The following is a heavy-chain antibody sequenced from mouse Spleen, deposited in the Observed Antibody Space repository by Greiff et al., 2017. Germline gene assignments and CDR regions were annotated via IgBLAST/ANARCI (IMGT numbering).Heavy chain of an antibody. CDR1: GFSLTSSG. V-gene: IGHV2-2*01. D-gene: IGHD1-1*01. CDR2: IWSGGST. Sequence: VQVVESGPGLVQPSQSLSITCTVSGFSLTSSGVHWVRQSPGKGLEWLGVIWSGGSTDYNAAFISRLSISKDNSKSQVFFKMNSLQADDTAIYYCARMGYYGSSLHWYFDVWGTGTTVTVSS. CDR3: ARMGYYGSSLHWYFDV. J-gene: IGHJ1*03.